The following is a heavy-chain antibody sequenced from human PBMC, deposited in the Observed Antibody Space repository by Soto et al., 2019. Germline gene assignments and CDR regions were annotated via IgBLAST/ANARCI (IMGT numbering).Heavy chain of an antibody. CDR1: GYTFTRYG. Sequence: GASVKVSCKASGYTFTRYGISWVRQAPGQGLEGMGWISAYNGNTNYAQKLQGRVTMTTDTSTSTAYMELRSLRSVDTAVYYCAIRPAYSSSWSYWGQGTLVTVSS. CDR2: ISAYNGNT. V-gene: IGHV1-18*04. CDR3: AIRPAYSSSWSY. D-gene: IGHD6-13*01. J-gene: IGHJ4*02.